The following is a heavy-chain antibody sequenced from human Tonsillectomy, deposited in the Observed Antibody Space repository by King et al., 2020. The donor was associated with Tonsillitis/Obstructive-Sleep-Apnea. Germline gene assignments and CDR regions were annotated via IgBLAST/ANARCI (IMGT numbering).Heavy chain of an antibody. V-gene: IGHV1-69*09. CDR2: IIPILGIA. D-gene: IGHD1-26*01. CDR1: GGTFSSYA. J-gene: IGHJ6*03. CDR3: PGGSYPYYYYMDV. Sequence: VQLVESGAEVKKPGSSVKVSCKASGGTFSSYAISWVRQAPGQGLEWMGRIIPILGIANYAQKFQGRVTITADKSTSTAYMELSSLRSEDTAVYYCPGGSYPYYYYMDVWGKGTTVTVSS.